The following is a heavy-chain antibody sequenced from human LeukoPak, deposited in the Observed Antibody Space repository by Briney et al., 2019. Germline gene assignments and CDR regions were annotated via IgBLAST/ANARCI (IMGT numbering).Heavy chain of an antibody. Sequence: PSETLSLTCTVSGGSISSSSYYWGWIRQPPGKGLEWIGTISYSGSTYYNPSLKSRVTISVDTSKNQFSLKLSSVTAADTAVYYCARTTAAYYYYGMDVWGQGTTVAVSS. D-gene: IGHD4-11*01. CDR3: ARTTAAYYYYGMDV. CDR1: GGSISSSSYY. J-gene: IGHJ6*02. V-gene: IGHV4-39*07. CDR2: ISYSGST.